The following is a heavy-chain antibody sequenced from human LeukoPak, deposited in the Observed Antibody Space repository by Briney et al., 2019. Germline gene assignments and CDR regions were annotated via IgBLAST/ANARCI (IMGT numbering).Heavy chain of an antibody. CDR1: GFTFSSYG. V-gene: IGHV3-30*03. CDR2: ISYDGSNK. Sequence: GGSLRLSCPASGFTFSSYGMHWVRQAPGKGLEWVAVISYDGSNKYYADSVKGRFTISRDNSKNTLYLQMNSLRAEDTAVYYCARGHIVVLTAPDYWGQGTLVTVSS. CDR3: ARGHIVVLTAPDY. D-gene: IGHD2-21*02. J-gene: IGHJ4*02.